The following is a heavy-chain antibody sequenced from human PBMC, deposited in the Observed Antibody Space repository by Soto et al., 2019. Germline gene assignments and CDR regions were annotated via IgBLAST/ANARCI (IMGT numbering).Heavy chain of an antibody. CDR2: ISAYNGNT. J-gene: IGHJ5*02. CDR1: GYTFTSYG. CDR3: ARRGYSYGTVGMFKAFDP. Sequence: GASVKVSCKASGYTFTSYGISWVRQAPGKGLEWMGWISAYNGNTNYAQKLQGRVTMTTDTSTSTAYMELRSLRSDDTAVYYCARRGYSYGTVGMFKAFDPWGQGTLVTVSS. V-gene: IGHV1-18*01. D-gene: IGHD5-18*01.